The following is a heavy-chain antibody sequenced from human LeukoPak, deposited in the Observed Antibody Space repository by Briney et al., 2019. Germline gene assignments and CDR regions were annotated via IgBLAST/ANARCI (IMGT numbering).Heavy chain of an antibody. D-gene: IGHD3-22*01. Sequence: AGGSLRPSCAASGFTFDDYGMSWVRQAPGKGLEWVSGINWNGGSTGYADSVKGRFTISRDNAKNSLYLQMNSLRAEDTALYYCARYPTYYYDSSGYKEGSYFDYWGQPTTVTVFS. V-gene: IGHV3-20*04. CDR1: GFTFDDYG. CDR3: ARYPTYYYDSSGYKEGSYFDY. CDR2: INWNGGST. J-gene: IGHJ4*02.